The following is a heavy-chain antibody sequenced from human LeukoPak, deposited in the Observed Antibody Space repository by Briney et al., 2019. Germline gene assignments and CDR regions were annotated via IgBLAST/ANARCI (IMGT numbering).Heavy chain of an antibody. J-gene: IGHJ4*02. CDR3: TRSPVSQYYDSSGHR. V-gene: IGHV3-49*04. CDR1: GFTFGDYA. D-gene: IGHD3-22*01. CDR2: IRSKAYGGTT. Sequence: GGSLRLSCTVSGFTFGDYAMSWVRQGPGKGLEWVRFIRSKAYGGTTEYAASVKGRFTISRDDSKSIAYLQMNSLKTEDTAVYYCTRSPVSQYYDSSGHRGGQGTLVTVSS.